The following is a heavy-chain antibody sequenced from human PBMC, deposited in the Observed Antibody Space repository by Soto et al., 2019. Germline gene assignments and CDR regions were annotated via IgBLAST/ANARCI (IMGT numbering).Heavy chain of an antibody. J-gene: IGHJ4*02. CDR3: AKGRPGGGGQAFDS. V-gene: IGHV3-23*01. CDR2: IGGGGDGT. D-gene: IGHD3-16*01. CDR1: GFTFSSYA. Sequence: PGGSLRLSCAASGFTFSSYAMTWVRQAPGKGLDWVSVIGGGGDGTYYADSVKGRFTISRDNSKNMLYLQMNSLRAEDTAVYYCAKGRPGGGGQAFDSWGQGTLVTVSS.